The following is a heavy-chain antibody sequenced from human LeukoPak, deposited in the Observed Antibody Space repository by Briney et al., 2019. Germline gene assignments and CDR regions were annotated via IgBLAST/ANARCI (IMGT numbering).Heavy chain of an antibody. V-gene: IGHV3-23*01. J-gene: IGHJ4*02. Sequence: GGSLRLSCAASGFTFSSYAMSWVSQAPGKGLEWVSAISGSGGSTYYADSVKGRFTISRDNSKNTLYLQMNSLRAEDTAVYYCAKYRRGSGWFWFDYWGQGTLVTVSS. CDR1: GFTFSSYA. D-gene: IGHD6-19*01. CDR3: AKYRRGSGWFWFDY. CDR2: ISGSGGST.